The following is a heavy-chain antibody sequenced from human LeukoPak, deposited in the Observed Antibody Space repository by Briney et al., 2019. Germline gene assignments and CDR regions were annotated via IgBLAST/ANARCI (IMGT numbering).Heavy chain of an antibody. Sequence: SVKVSCKASGGTFSSYAISWVRQAPGQGLEWMGRIIPILGIANYAQKFQGRVTITADKSTSTAYMELSSLRSEDSAVYYCATGPTTPDIDYWGQGTLVAVSS. CDR2: IIPILGIA. CDR3: ATGPTTPDIDY. J-gene: IGHJ4*02. CDR1: GGTFSSYA. V-gene: IGHV1-69*04. D-gene: IGHD1-1*01.